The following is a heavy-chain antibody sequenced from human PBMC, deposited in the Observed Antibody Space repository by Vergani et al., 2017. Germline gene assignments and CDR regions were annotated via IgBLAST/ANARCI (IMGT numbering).Heavy chain of an antibody. J-gene: IGHJ4*02. CDR1: GFTFSSYE. V-gene: IGHV3-48*03. Sequence: EVQLVESGGGLVQPGGSLRLSCAASGFTFSSYEMNWVRQAPGKGLEWVSYISSSGSNIDYADSVKGRFTISRDNGKNSLYLQMNSLRAEDTAVYYCAMVCRRNSWYFSDGELGYWGQGTLVTVSS. D-gene: IGHD6-13*01. CDR3: AMVCRRNSWYFSDGELGY. CDR2: ISSSGSNI.